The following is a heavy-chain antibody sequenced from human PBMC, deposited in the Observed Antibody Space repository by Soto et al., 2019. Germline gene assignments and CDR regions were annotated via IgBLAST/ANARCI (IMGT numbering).Heavy chain of an antibody. CDR3: ARSGSGTTLDYWFDP. Sequence: QVQLVQSGAEVKKPGASVKVSCGASTYTLTSYAMHWVRQAPGQRLEWMGWINAGNGNTKYLQKFQGRVTITRETSASRAYMELSSLRSEDTAVYYCARSGSGTTLDYWFDPWGQGTLVTVSS. CDR2: INAGNGNT. D-gene: IGHD1-7*01. J-gene: IGHJ5*02. CDR1: TYTLTSYA. V-gene: IGHV1-3*01.